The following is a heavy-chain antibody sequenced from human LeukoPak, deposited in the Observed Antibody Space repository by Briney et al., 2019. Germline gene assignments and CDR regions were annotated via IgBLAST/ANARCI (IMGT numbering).Heavy chain of an antibody. CDR3: ARDRPFTYYDSTGVLDY. CDR1: GFRFDDYP. CDR2: ISGEGGGT. J-gene: IGHJ4*02. D-gene: IGHD3-22*01. Sequence: GGSLRLSCAASGFRFDDYPMHWVRQAPGRGLEWVSLISGEGGGTYYNDSVKGRFTTSRENSKNSLFLQMNNLRTEDTALYFCARDRPFTYYDSTGVLDYWGQGTLVTVSS. V-gene: IGHV3-43*02.